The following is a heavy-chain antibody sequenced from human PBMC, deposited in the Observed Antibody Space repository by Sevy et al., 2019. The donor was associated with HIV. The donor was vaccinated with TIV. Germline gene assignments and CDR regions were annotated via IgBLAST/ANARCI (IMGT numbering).Heavy chain of an antibody. CDR1: GFTLSDHY. CDR3: STHAGIAAAGRVFDY. D-gene: IGHD6-13*01. CDR2: TRNKADGYTT. J-gene: IGHJ4*02. Sequence: GGSLRLSCAASGFTLSDHYMEWVRQAPGKGLEWVGRTRNKADGYTTEYAASGNGRFTISSDDSENSLYLQMSSLKTEDTAVYYCSTHAGIAAAGRVFDYWGQGALVTVSS. V-gene: IGHV3-72*01.